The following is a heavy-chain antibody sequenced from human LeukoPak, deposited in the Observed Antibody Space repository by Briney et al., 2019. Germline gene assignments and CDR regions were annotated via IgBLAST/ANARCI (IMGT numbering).Heavy chain of an antibody. V-gene: IGHV3-7*03. CDR2: IKQDGSEK. J-gene: IGHJ4*02. Sequence: GGSLRLSCEASGFTFSSYWMSWVRQAPGKGLEWVANIKQDGSEKYYVDSVKGRFTISRDNAKNSLYLQMNSLRAEDTAVYYCARAVYDLDYWGQGTLVTVSS. CDR1: GFTFSSYW. CDR3: ARAVYDLDY. D-gene: IGHD3-22*01.